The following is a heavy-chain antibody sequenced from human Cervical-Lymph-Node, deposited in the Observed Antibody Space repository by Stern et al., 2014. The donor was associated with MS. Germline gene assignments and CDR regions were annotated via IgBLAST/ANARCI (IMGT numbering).Heavy chain of an antibody. CDR2: ISWTSANV. CDR3: VRDVDSSVAVSFDY. CDR1: GFTFDAYA. J-gene: IGHJ4*02. Sequence: VQLVESGGGLVQPGRSLRLSCAASGFTFDAYAMHWVRLGPAKGLEWVSGISWTSANVAYADYVKVLCTISRDNAKNSLYLQMNILGAEDTAFYYCVRDVDSSVAVSFDYWGQGTLVTVAS. V-gene: IGHV3-9*01. D-gene: IGHD6-6*01.